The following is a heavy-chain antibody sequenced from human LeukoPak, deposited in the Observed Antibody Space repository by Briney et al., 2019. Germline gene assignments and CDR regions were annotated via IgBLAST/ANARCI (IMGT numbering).Heavy chain of an antibody. J-gene: IGHJ5*02. D-gene: IGHD3-10*01. V-gene: IGHV4-30-4*01. CDR1: GGSVSSGDYY. CDR2: IYYSGST. CDR3: ARVVGYYGSGTLDWFDP. Sequence: SETLSLTCTVSGGSVSSGDYYWSWIRQPPGKGLGWIGYIYYSGSTNYNPSLKSRVTISADTSKNQFSLKLSSVTAADTAVYYCARVVGYYGSGTLDWFDPWGQGTLVTVSS.